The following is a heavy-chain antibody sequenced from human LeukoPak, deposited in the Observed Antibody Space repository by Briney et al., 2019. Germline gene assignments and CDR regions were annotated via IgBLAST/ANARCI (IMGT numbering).Heavy chain of an antibody. V-gene: IGHV1-69*05. J-gene: IGHJ4*02. Sequence: SVKVSCKASGGTSSSYAISWVRQAPGQGLEWMGRIIPIFGTANYAQKFQGRVTITTDESTSTAYMELSSLRSEDTAVYYCAREDIMVGATPHDYWGQGTLVTVSS. CDR2: IIPIFGTA. CDR3: AREDIMVGATPHDY. D-gene: IGHD1-26*01. CDR1: GGTSSSYA.